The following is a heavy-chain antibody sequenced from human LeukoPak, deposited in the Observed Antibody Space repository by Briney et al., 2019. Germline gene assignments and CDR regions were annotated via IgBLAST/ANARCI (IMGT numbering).Heavy chain of an antibody. D-gene: IGHD3-10*01. J-gene: IGHJ5*02. V-gene: IGHV3-30*02. CDR3: AQEFCYCSGRAGWFDP. CDR2: IRNDGSNR. Sequence: SGGSLRLSWAAAGFTFSSNGTYWVRQAPGKGLEWETFIRNDGSNRYCSTSVKGRFTISRDNCKNTVYLQMNSLGVEDTAVYYCAQEFCYCSGRAGWFDPWGQGTLVTVSS. CDR1: GFTFSSNG.